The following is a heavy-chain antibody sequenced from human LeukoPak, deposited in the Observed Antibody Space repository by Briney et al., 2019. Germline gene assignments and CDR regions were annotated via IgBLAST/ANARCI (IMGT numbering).Heavy chain of an antibody. V-gene: IGHV4-4*07. J-gene: IGHJ6*03. Sequence: PSETLSLTCTVSGASISSDYWSWIRQPAGKGLEWVGRTSASGDTKYNTSLKSRVTISVETSKNHFSLKLSSVTAADTAVYYWARVRAYGSGSYYYDYYMDVWGKGTTVTVSS. CDR3: ARVRAYGSGSYYYDYYMDV. CDR2: TSASGDT. D-gene: IGHD3-10*01. CDR1: GASISSDY.